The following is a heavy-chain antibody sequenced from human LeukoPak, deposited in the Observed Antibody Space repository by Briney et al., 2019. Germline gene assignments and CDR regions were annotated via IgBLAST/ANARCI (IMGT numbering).Heavy chain of an antibody. V-gene: IGHV3-53*01. CDR2: IYSGGST. CDR1: GFSVTDNY. J-gene: IGHJ1*01. CDR3: ARPLLTLPVFQH. Sequence: PGGSLRLSCAVSGFSVTDNYMSWVRQAPGKGLEWVSVIYSGGSTHYADSVKGRFTISRDNSKNTLYLQMNSLRAEDTAVYCCARPLLTLPVFQHWGQGTLVTVSS. D-gene: IGHD3-9*01.